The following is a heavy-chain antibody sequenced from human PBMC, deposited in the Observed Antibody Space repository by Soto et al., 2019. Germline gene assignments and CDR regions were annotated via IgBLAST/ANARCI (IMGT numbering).Heavy chain of an antibody. J-gene: IGHJ6*02. CDR1: GGTFSSYA. D-gene: IGHD2-2*01. V-gene: IGHV1-69*12. CDR3: ASNGRVPARGYYYYGMDV. Sequence: QVQLVQSGAEVKKPGSSVKVSCKASGGTFSSYAISWVRQAPGQGLEWMGGIIPIFGTANYAQKFQGRVTITADESTSTAYMERSSLRSEDTAVYYCASNGRVPARGYYYYGMDVWGQGTTVTVSS. CDR2: IIPIFGTA.